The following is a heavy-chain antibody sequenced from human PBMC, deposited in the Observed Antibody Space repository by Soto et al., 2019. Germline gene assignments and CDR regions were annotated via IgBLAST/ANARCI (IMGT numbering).Heavy chain of an antibody. J-gene: IGHJ4*02. CDR3: SRSYCSGGSCYSTEDC. CDR1: GGTFSSYT. V-gene: IGHV1-69*02. D-gene: IGHD2-15*01. Sequence: QVQLVQSGAEVKKPGSSVKVSCKASGGTFSSYTISWVRQAPGQGLEWMGRIIPILGIANYAQKFQGRVTITADKPTSTAYMELSSLRSEDTAVYYCSRSYCSGGSCYSTEDCWGQGILVTDSS. CDR2: IIPILGIA.